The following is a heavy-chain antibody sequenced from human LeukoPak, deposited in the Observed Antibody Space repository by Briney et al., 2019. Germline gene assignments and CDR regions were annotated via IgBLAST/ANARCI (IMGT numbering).Heavy chain of an antibody. V-gene: IGHV4-59*08. CDR1: GGSIIGDH. CDR3: ARRNDFGI. J-gene: IGHJ3*02. CDR2: VCSSGNT. Sequence: PSETLSLTCTVSGGSIIGDHWNWIRQPPGKGLEWIGYVCSSGNTNYNPSLKSRVTISIDTSKNQFSLKLSSVTAADTAVYYCARRNDFGIWGQGTMVTVSS.